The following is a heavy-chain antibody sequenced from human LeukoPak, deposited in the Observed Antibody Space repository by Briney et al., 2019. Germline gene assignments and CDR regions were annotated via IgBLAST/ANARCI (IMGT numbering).Heavy chain of an antibody. V-gene: IGHV3-21*01. J-gene: IGHJ4*02. D-gene: IGHD5-24*01. CDR3: ANLWEMGY. CDR1: EFTFSSYS. Sequence: PGGSLRLSCAASEFTFSSYSMNWVRQAPGKGPEWVSSISSSSSYIYYADSVKGRFTISRDNAKNSLYLQMNSLRAEDTAVYYCANLWEMGYWGQGTLVTVSS. CDR2: ISSSSSYI.